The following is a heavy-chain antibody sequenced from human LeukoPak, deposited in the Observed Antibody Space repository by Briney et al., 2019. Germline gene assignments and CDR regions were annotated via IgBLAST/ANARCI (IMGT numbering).Heavy chain of an antibody. J-gene: IGHJ3*02. Sequence: GASVKVSCKASGYTFTSYAMNWVRQAPGQGLEWMGWINTNTGNPTYAQGFTGRFVFSLDTSVSTAYLQISSLKAEDTAVYYCARRGRITVPSTKGAFDIWGQGTMVTVSS. CDR1: GYTFTSYA. D-gene: IGHD3-16*01. CDR2: INTNTGNP. V-gene: IGHV7-4-1*02. CDR3: ARRGRITVPSTKGAFDI.